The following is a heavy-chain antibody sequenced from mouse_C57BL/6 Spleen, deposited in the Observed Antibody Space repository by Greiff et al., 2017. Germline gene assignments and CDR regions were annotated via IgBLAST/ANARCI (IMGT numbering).Heavy chain of an antibody. Sequence: VQLQQSGAELVRPGASVTLSCKASGYTFTDYEMHWVKQTPVHGLEWIGAIDPETGGTAYNQKFKGKAILTANKSSSTAYMELRSLTSEDAAVDYCTRAPTGTLDYWGQGTTLTVSS. CDR3: TRAPTGTLDY. J-gene: IGHJ2*01. CDR1: GYTFTDYE. V-gene: IGHV1-15*01. CDR2: IDPETGGT. D-gene: IGHD4-1*02.